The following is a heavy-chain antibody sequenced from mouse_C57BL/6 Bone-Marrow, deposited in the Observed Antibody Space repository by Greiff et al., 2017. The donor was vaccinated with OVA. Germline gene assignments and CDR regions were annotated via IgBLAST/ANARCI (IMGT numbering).Heavy chain of an antibody. CDR1: GFSLTSYG. Sequence: VKLMESGPGLVQPSQSLSITCTVSGFSLTSYGVHWVRQSPGKGLEWLGVIWSGGSTDYNAAFISSLSISKDNSKIQVFFEMNNLQADDTSIYYCAKNFRPSGYVGVWGTGTTVTVSS. CDR2: IWSGGST. CDR3: AKNFRPSGYVGV. V-gene: IGHV2-2*01. J-gene: IGHJ1*03. D-gene: IGHD3-2*02.